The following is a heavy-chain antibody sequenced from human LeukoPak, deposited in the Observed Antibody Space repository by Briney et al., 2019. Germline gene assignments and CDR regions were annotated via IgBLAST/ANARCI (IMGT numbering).Heavy chain of an antibody. D-gene: IGHD3-3*01. Sequence: GGSLRLSCAASGFTFSSYWMHWVRQAPGKGLVWVSRINTDGSSTSYADSVKGRFTISRDNAKNTLYLQMNSLRAEDTAVYYCARGRFLEWLLNDWGQGTLVTVSS. CDR3: ARGRFLEWLLND. J-gene: IGHJ4*02. CDR2: INTDGSST. V-gene: IGHV3-74*01. CDR1: GFTFSSYW.